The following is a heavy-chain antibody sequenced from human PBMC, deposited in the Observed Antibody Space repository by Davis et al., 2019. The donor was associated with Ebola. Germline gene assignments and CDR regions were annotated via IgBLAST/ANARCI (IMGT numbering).Heavy chain of an antibody. V-gene: IGHV3-23*01. CDR1: GFTFSNYA. Sequence: GESLKISCAASGFTFSNYAMIWVRQAPGRGLEWVSSISGSGGNTYYTDSVKGRFTIFRDNSKNMLYLQMNSLTAEDTAVYYCVQGTTACRAWGQGTLVTVSA. CDR3: VQGTTACRA. D-gene: IGHD1-26*01. CDR2: ISGSGGNT. J-gene: IGHJ4*02.